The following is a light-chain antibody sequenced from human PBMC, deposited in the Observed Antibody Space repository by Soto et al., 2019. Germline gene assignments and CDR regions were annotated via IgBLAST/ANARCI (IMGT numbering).Light chain of an antibody. CDR2: DVS. CDR3: SSYTSSSTRV. CDR1: SSDVGGYNY. Sequence: QSALTQPASVSGSPGQSITISCTGTSSDVGGYNYVSWYQQHPGKASKLMIYDVSNRPSGVSNRFSGSKSANTASLTISGLQAEDEADYYCSSYTSSSTRVFGTGTKLTVL. J-gene: IGLJ1*01. V-gene: IGLV2-14*01.